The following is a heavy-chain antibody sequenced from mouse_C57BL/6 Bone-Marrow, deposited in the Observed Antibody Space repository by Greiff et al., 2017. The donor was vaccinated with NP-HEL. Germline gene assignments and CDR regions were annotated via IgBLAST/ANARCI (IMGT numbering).Heavy chain of an antibody. J-gene: IGHJ4*01. Sequence: EVQGVESGGGLVQPGGSLKLSCAASGFTFSDYYMYWVRQTPEKRLEWVAYISNGGGSTYYPDTVKGRFTISRDNAKNTLYLQMSRLKSEDTAMYYCARHEIITTVVAPYCAMDYWGQGTSVTVSS. CDR2: ISNGGGST. D-gene: IGHD1-1*01. CDR1: GFTFSDYY. V-gene: IGHV5-12*01. CDR3: ARHEIITTVVAPYCAMDY.